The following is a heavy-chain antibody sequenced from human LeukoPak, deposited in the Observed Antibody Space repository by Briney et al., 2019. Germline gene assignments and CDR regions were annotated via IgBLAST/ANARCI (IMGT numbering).Heavy chain of an antibody. CDR2: IGYGRTN. CDR1: GCSISSFY. V-gene: IGHV4-59*08. CDR3: ARAIGYCSGGRCYSNWFDP. D-gene: IGHD2-15*01. Sequence: SETLSLTCTVSGCSISSFYWSWIRQPPGKGLEWFGDIGYGRTNNYHHSLKSRVTISVDTSKNEFSLKLSPVTAADTAVYCCARAIGYCSGGRCYSNWFDPWGQATLVSVSS. J-gene: IGHJ5*02.